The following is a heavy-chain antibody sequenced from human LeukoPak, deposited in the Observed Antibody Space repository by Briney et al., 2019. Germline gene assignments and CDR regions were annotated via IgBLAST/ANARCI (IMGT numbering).Heavy chain of an antibody. CDR2: IIPIFGTA. Sequence: ASVKVSCKASGGTFNSYAISWVRQAPGQGLEWMGGIIPIFGTANYAQKFQGRVTITADESTSTAYMELSSLRSEDTAVYYCARRSEKYTSSSREYYFDYWGQGTLVTVSS. V-gene: IGHV1-69*13. CDR1: GGTFNSYA. D-gene: IGHD6-6*01. J-gene: IGHJ4*02. CDR3: ARRSEKYTSSSREYYFDY.